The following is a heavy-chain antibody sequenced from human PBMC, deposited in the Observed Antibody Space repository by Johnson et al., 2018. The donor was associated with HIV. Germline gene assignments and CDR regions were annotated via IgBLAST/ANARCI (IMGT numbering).Heavy chain of an antibody. J-gene: IGHJ3*02. Sequence: VQLVESGGGLVQPGGSLRLSCAASGFTFRSYDMHWVRQATGKGLEWVSAIGSAGDTYYPGSVKGRFTISRENAKNSLYLQMNSLRAEDTALYYCARDKSVAAQMVGMDAFDIWGQGTMVTVSS. CDR3: ARDKSVAAQMVGMDAFDI. V-gene: IGHV3-13*01. D-gene: IGHD6-19*01. CDR1: GFTFRSYD. CDR2: IGSAGDT.